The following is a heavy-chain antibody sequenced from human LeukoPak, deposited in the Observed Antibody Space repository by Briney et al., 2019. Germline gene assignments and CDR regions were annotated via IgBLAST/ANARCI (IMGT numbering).Heavy chain of an antibody. V-gene: IGHV3-53*01. D-gene: IGHD4-11*01. CDR2: IYSGGST. J-gene: IGHJ6*03. CDR1: GFTVSSNY. CDR3: ARRSTVIAGYYYMDV. Sequence: GGSLRLSCAASGFTVSSNYMSWVRQAPGKGLEWVSVIYSGGSTYYADSVKGRFTIDRDNARNSLYLQMNSLRVEETAVYYCARRSTVIAGYYYMDVWGKGTSVTVSS.